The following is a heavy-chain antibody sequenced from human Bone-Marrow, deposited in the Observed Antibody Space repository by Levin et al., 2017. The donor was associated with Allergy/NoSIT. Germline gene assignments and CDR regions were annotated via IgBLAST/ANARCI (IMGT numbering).Heavy chain of an antibody. J-gene: IGHJ6*02. CDR3: ARDLSGYFIRPTWPLDYDYGMDV. Sequence: GESLKISCAASGFTFSSYAMHWVRQAPGKGLEWVAVISYDGSNKYYADSVKGRFTISRDNSKNTLYLQMNSLRAEDTAVYYCARDLSGYFIRPTWPLDYDYGMDVWGQGTTVTVSS. V-gene: IGHV3-30*04. CDR2: ISYDGSNK. D-gene: IGHD3-3*01. CDR1: GFTFSSYA.